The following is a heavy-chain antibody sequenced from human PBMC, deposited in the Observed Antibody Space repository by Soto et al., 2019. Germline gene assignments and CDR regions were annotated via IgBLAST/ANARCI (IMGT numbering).Heavy chain of an antibody. CDR3: ARHVPISSDYYYYGLDV. CDR1: GYSFTTYF. Sequence: GESLKISCKASGYSFTTYFIGWVRQMPGKGLEWMGFIYPGDSDTRYSPSFQGQVTISADNSITTAYLQWSSLKASDTAIYYCARHVPISSDYYYYGLDVWGQGTTVTVSS. CDR2: IYPGDSDT. V-gene: IGHV5-51*01. D-gene: IGHD3-22*01. J-gene: IGHJ6*02.